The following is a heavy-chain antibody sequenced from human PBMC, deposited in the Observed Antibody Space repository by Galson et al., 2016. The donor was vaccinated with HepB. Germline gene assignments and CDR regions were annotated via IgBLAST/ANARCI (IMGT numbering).Heavy chain of an antibody. D-gene: IGHD6-13*01. CDR1: GFTFNNYN. Sequence: SLRLSCATSGFTFNNYNMHWVRQAQGRGLEWVAVIWFDGSNRYYADSVKGRFTISRDKSKNTLYLQMNGLRAEDTAVYYCARDVYGEAAGIYYYYIDVWGKGTTVTVSS. CDR2: IWFDGSNR. V-gene: IGHV3-33*01. CDR3: ARDVYGEAAGIYYYYIDV. J-gene: IGHJ6*03.